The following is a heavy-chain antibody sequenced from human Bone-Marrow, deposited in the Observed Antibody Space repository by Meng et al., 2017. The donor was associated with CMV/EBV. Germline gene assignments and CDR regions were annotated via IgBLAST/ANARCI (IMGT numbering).Heavy chain of an antibody. Sequence: GESLKISCAASGFIFSDYYMSWIRQAPEKGLEWISYISGSGRTMYSADSVKGRFSISRDNAKNSLYLQMNSLRAEDTAVYYCARYGYCSSSSCYANYYYGMDVWGQGTTVTVSS. CDR1: GFIFSDYY. CDR3: ARYGYCSSSSCYANYYYGMDV. V-gene: IGHV3-11*01. CDR2: ISGSGRTM. D-gene: IGHD2-2*03. J-gene: IGHJ6*02.